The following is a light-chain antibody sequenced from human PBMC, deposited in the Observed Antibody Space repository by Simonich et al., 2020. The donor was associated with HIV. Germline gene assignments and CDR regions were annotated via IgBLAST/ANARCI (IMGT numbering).Light chain of an antibody. J-gene: IGLJ2*01. Sequence: QSALTQPASVSGSPGQSITISCTGTSRDVGGYNYVSWYQQHPGKAPKLMIYDVSKWASGVPDRFAGSKSGNTASLTISGLQAEDEADYYCCSYAGSHTFVFGGGTKLTVL. CDR1: SRDVGGYNY. CDR2: DVS. CDR3: CSYAGSHTFV. V-gene: IGLV2-11*01.